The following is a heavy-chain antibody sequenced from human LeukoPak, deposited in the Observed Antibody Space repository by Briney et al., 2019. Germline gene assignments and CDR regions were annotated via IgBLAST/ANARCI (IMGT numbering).Heavy chain of an antibody. D-gene: IGHD3-22*01. CDR3: AKYYYDSSGYYYDPIYFDY. CDR1: GFTFSSYA. J-gene: IGHJ4*02. Sequence: SEGFLRLSCAASGFTFSSYAMSWVRQAPGKGLEWVSAISGSGGSTYYADSVKGRFTISRDNSKNTLYLQMNSLRAEDTAVYYCAKYYYDSSGYYYDPIYFDYWGQGTLVTVSS. CDR2: ISGSGGST. V-gene: IGHV3-23*01.